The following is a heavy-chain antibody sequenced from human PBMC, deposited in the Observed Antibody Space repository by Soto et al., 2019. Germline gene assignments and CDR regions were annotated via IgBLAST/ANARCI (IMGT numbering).Heavy chain of an antibody. CDR3: ARDQDCSGGSCYSLDLYYFDY. D-gene: IGHD2-15*01. V-gene: IGHV3-11*01. Sequence: GGSLRLSCAASGFTFSDYYMSWIRQAPGKGLEWVSYISSSGSTIYYADSVKGRFTISRDNAKNSLYLQMNSLRAEDTAVYYCARDQDCSGGSCYSLDLYYFDYWGQGTLVTVSS. CDR1: GFTFSDYY. CDR2: ISSSGSTI. J-gene: IGHJ4*02.